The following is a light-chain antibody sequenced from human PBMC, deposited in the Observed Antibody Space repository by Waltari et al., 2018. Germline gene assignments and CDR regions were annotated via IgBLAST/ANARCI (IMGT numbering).Light chain of an antibody. V-gene: IGLV2-23*02. CDR3: CSYAGSSVGVV. CDR1: SGDVGSYNL. Sequence: QSALTQPASVSGSPGQSITISCTGTSGDVGSYNLVSWYQQHPGTAPKLMIYEVSRQPSGVSNRFSGSKSGNTAALTISGLQAEDEADYYCCSYAGSSVGVVFGGGTKLTVL. J-gene: IGLJ2*01. CDR2: EVS.